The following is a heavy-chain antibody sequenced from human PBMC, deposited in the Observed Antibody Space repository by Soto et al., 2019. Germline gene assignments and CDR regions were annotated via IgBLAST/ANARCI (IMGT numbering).Heavy chain of an antibody. CDR3: ARDNRLNPTLYGMDV. Sequence: QVQLVQSGPEVKKPGASVKVSCKASGYPFNYYAISWVRQAPGQGLEWMGWISPYSHNTNYAQKLQGRVTMTTDTFTNTAYIVLTSKIDHDTDVYYCARDNRLNPTLYGMDVWGQGTTVAVSS. J-gene: IGHJ6*02. V-gene: IGHV1-18*01. CDR2: ISPYSHNT. D-gene: IGHD3-16*02. CDR1: GYPFNYYA.